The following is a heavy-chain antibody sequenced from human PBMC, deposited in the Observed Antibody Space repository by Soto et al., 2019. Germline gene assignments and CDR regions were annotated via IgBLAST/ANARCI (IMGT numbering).Heavy chain of an antibody. CDR3: ARASIAAAGIHY. D-gene: IGHD6-13*01. CDR2: ISDSGST. CDR1: GGSVSSGSYY. J-gene: IGHJ4*02. V-gene: IGHV4-61*01. Sequence: SETLSLTCTVSGGSVSSGSYYWSWIRQPPGKGLEWIGYISDSGSTNYKSSLKSRVTISVDTSKSQFSLKLSSVTAADTAVYYCARASIAAAGIHYWGQGTLVTVSS.